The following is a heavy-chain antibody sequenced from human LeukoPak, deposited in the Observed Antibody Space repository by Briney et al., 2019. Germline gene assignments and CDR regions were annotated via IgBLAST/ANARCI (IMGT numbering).Heavy chain of an antibody. D-gene: IGHD3-22*01. Sequence: GSLRLSRTGSGFTFGDYGMSWVRQAPGQGLEWVGFIRSKPYGGTTEYAASVKGRFTISRDDSESIAYLQMNSLKTEDTAVYYCTRGDYYDSGGYYFLFDYWGQRTLVAVSS. J-gene: IGHJ4*02. CDR3: TRGDYYDSGGYYFLFDY. CDR2: IRSKPYGGTT. V-gene: IGHV3-49*04. CDR1: GFTFGDYG.